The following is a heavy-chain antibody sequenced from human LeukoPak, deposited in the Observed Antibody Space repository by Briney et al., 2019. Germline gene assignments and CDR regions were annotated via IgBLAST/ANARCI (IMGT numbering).Heavy chain of an antibody. CDR1: GFTFSSYG. D-gene: IGHD6-13*01. CDR2: IRYDGSNK. V-gene: IGHV3-30*02. Sequence: GWSLRLSCAASGFTFSSYGMHWVRQAPGKGLEWVAFIRYDGSNKYYADSVKGRFTISRDNSKNTLYLQMNSLRAEDTAVYYCAKDTSSSWDPYFGYWGQGTLVTVSS. J-gene: IGHJ4*02. CDR3: AKDTSSSWDPYFGY.